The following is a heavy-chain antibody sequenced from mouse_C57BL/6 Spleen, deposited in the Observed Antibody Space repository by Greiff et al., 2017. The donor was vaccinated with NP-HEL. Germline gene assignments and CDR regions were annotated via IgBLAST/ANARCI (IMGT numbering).Heavy chain of an antibody. CDR3: TTDTTVVGYFDY. CDR1: GFNIKDDY. CDR2: IDPENGDT. D-gene: IGHD1-1*01. V-gene: IGHV14-4*01. J-gene: IGHJ2*01. Sequence: EVQLQQSGAELVRPGASVKLSCTASGFNIKDDYMHWVKQRPEQGLEWIGWIDPENGDTEYASKFQGKATITADTSSNTAYLQLSSLTSEDTAVYYCTTDTTVVGYFDYWGQSTTLTVSS.